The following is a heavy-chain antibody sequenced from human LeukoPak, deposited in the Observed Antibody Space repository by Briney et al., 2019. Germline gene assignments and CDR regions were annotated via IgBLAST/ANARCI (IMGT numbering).Heavy chain of an antibody. CDR2: INPSGGST. J-gene: IGHJ4*02. Sequence: ASVKVSCNASGYSFTSYYIHCVRHPPGQGLEWMGLINPSGGSTTYQQKFQGNITMTSDMSTTTVYMELSSLRSEETAVYYCAREGVYDSNGYYYDHWGQGTPVTVSS. CDR1: GYSFTSYY. D-gene: IGHD3-22*01. V-gene: IGHV1-46*01. CDR3: AREGVYDSNGYYYDH.